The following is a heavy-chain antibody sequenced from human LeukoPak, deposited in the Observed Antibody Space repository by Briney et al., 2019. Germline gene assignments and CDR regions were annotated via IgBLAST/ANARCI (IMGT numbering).Heavy chain of an antibody. J-gene: IGHJ4*02. CDR1: GFTFSSYG. D-gene: IGHD3-3*01. Sequence: GRSLRLSCAASGFTFSSYGMHWVRQAPGKGLEWVAVISYDGSNKYYADSVKGRFTISRDNSKNTLYVQMNSLRAEDTAVYYCARDPAKFWSGHDYWGQGTLVTVSS. V-gene: IGHV3-30*03. CDR3: ARDPAKFWSGHDY. CDR2: ISYDGSNK.